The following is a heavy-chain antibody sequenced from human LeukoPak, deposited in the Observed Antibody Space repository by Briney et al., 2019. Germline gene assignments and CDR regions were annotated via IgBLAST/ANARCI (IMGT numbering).Heavy chain of an antibody. D-gene: IGHD6-19*01. CDR2: IYYSGST. J-gene: IGHJ4*02. Sequence: PSETLSLTCTVSGGSISSYSWNWVRQPPGKGLEWIGYIYYSGSTNYNPSLKSRVTISVDTSKDHFSLNLRSVTAADTAIYYCARQHDSGWAGFGYWGLGTLVTVSS. CDR3: ARQHDSGWAGFGY. V-gene: IGHV4-59*08. CDR1: GGSISSYS.